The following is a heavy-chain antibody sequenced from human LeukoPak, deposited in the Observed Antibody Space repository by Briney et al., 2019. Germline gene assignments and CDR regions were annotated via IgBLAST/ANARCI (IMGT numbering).Heavy chain of an antibody. CDR3: ARDLRAARPGY. J-gene: IGHJ4*02. CDR2: ISSNGGST. CDR1: GFTFSDHY. Sequence: GGSLRLSCAASGFTFSDHYMHWVRQAPGKGLEYVSAISSNGGSTYYANSVKGRFTISRDNSKNTLYLQMNSLRAEDTAVYYCARDLRAARPGYWGQGTLVTVSS. D-gene: IGHD6-6*01. V-gene: IGHV3-64*01.